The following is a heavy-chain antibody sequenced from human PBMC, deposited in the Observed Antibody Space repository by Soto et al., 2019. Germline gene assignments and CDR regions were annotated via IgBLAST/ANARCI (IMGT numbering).Heavy chain of an antibody. CDR2: VSSTGST. V-gene: IGHV4-59*01. J-gene: IGHJ4*02. CDR3: ASGGGSPYHNHEFDF. CDR1: GASITQCY. Sequence: HVQLQESGPGLVKPSETLSLTCTVSGASITQCYWNWIRQSPGKGLEWIVSVSSTGSTVYNRSRTSRVSVSLDTSKNQFALTLNSVTAADTAVYHCASGGGSPYHNHEFDFWGQGTLVTVSS. D-gene: IGHD6-13*01.